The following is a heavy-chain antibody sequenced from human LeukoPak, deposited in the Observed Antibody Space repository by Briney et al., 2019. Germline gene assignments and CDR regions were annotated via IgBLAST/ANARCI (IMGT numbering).Heavy chain of an antibody. CDR1: GGSFSGYY. J-gene: IGHJ3*02. CDR2: INHSGST. D-gene: IGHD3-22*01. Sequence: SETLSLTCAVYGGSFSGYYWSWIRQPPGKGLEWIGEINHSGSTNYNPSLKSRVTISVDTSKNQFSLKLSSLTAADTAVYYCARLYDSSGYYRDIKDHQGDAFDIWGQGTMVTVSS. CDR3: ARLYDSSGYYRDIKDHQGDAFDI. V-gene: IGHV4-34*01.